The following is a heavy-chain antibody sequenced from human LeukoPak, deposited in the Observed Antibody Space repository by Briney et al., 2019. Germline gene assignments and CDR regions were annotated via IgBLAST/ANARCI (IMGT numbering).Heavy chain of an antibody. Sequence: GESLKISCKGSGYSFPSYWIGWVRQMPGKGLEWMGIIYPGDSDIRYSPSFQGQVTISADKSISTAYLQWSSLKASDTAMYYCATRPAPSYYDSSGYYFDRYFDLWGRGTLVTVSS. D-gene: IGHD3-22*01. J-gene: IGHJ2*01. CDR1: GYSFPSYW. V-gene: IGHV5-51*01. CDR3: ATRPAPSYYDSSGYYFDRYFDL. CDR2: IYPGDSDI.